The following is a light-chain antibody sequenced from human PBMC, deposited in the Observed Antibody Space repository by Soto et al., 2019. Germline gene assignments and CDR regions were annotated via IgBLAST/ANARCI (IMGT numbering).Light chain of an antibody. Sequence: QSVLTQPASVSGSPGQSITLSCTGTSSDVGSYNLVSWYQHHPGKAPKLMIYEGSRRPSGVSNRFSGSKAGNTAALTISGLQGEDAADYYFCSYAGSSTWVFGGGTELTVL. CDR3: CSYAGSSTWV. CDR2: EGS. J-gene: IGLJ3*02. CDR1: SSDVGSYNL. V-gene: IGLV2-23*01.